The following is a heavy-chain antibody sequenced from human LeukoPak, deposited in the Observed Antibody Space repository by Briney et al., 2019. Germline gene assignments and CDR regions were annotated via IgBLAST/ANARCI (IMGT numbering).Heavy chain of an antibody. CDR1: GGSISSSSYY. V-gene: IGHV4-39*01. CDR2: IYYSGST. Sequence: PSETLSLTCTVSGGSISSSSYYWGWIRQPPGKGLEWIVSIYYSGSTYYNPSLKSRVTISVDTSKNQFSLKLSSVTAADAAVYYCARILWFGDPGNWFDPWGQGTLVTVSS. CDR3: ARILWFGDPGNWFDP. D-gene: IGHD3-10*01. J-gene: IGHJ5*02.